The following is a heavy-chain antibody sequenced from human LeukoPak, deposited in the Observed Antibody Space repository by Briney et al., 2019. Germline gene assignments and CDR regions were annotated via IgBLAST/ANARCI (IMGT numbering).Heavy chain of an antibody. V-gene: IGHV4-59*01. D-gene: IGHD4-17*01. CDR1: GGSISSYY. CDR2: IYYTGST. CDR3: ARGRGYGDYNRPIDY. Sequence: SETLSPTCTVSGGSISSYYWNWIRQPPGKGLEWIGFIYYTGSTSYNPSLKSRVTISLDTAKNQFSLKLSSVTAADTAVYYCARGRGYGDYNRPIDYWGQGTLVTVSS. J-gene: IGHJ4*02.